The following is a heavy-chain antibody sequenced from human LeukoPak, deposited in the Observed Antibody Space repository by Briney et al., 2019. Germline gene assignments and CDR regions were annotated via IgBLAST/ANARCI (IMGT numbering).Heavy chain of an antibody. Sequence: QSGGSLRLSCAASGFTVSSNYMSWVRQAPGKGLEWVSVIYSGGSTYYADSVKGRFTISRDNSKNTLYLQMNSLRAEDTAVYYCARATPIRFGEFPTTHFYFDYWGQGTLVTVSS. D-gene: IGHD3-10*01. V-gene: IGHV3-66*01. CDR2: IYSGGST. CDR1: GFTVSSNY. CDR3: ARATPIRFGEFPTTHFYFDY. J-gene: IGHJ4*02.